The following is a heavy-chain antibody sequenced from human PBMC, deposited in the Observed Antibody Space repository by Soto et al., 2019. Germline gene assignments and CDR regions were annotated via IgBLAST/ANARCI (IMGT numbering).Heavy chain of an antibody. Sequence: QVQLVESGGGVVQPGRSLRLSCAASGFTFSSYGMHWVRQAPGKGLEWVAVISYDGSNKYYADSVKGRFTISRDNSKNPLYLQMNSLRAEDTAVYYCAKDADPSGSYYFDYWGQGTLVTVSS. J-gene: IGHJ4*02. CDR1: GFTFSSYG. CDR3: AKDADPSGSYYFDY. V-gene: IGHV3-30*18. D-gene: IGHD1-26*01. CDR2: ISYDGSNK.